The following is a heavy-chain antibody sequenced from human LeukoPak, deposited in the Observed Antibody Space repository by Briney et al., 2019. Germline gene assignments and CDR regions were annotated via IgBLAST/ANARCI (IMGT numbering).Heavy chain of an antibody. CDR1: GFSFSTYW. Sequence: GGSLRLSCGASGFSFSTYWMAWVRQAPGKGLEWVANVKQDGSEKNYVDSVKGRFTISRDNAKNSLYLQMNSLRVDDTAVYYCARGHRAWSYWGQGTLVTVSS. CDR2: VKQDGSEK. V-gene: IGHV3-7*01. D-gene: IGHD3-3*01. J-gene: IGHJ4*02. CDR3: ARGHRAWSY.